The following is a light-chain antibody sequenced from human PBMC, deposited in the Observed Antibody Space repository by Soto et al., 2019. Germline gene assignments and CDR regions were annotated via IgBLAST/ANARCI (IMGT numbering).Light chain of an antibody. J-gene: IGKJ1*01. V-gene: IGKV3-20*01. CDR1: QSVNSNY. CDR2: GAS. Sequence: EIVMTHSPGTLSLSPGERATLSFSASQSVNSNYLAWYQQKLGQAPSLLIYGASSRATGIPDRFSGSGSGTDFTLTINRLEPEDFAVYYCQQYGSSPWTFGQGTKVDIK. CDR3: QQYGSSPWT.